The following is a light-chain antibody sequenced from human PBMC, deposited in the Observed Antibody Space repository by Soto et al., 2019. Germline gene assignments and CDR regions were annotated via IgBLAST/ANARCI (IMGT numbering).Light chain of an antibody. CDR3: QQYAASPRT. CDR1: QSVSSGY. J-gene: IGKJ1*01. CDR2: GVS. Sequence: EIVLTQSPGTLSLSPRERATLSCRASQSVSSGYLAWYQHKPGQAPRLLIYGVSSRAPGIPDRFSGSGSGTDFTLTISRLEPEDFAVHYCQQYAASPRTFGQGTQVEVK. V-gene: IGKV3-20*01.